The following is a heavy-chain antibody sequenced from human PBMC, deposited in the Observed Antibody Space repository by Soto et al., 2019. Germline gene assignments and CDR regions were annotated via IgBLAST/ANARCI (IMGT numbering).Heavy chain of an antibody. CDR1: GFTFSSYA. Sequence: GGSLRLSCAASGFTFSSYAMSWVRQAPGKGLEWVSAISGSRGSTYYADSVKGRFTISRDNSKNTLYLQMNSLRAEDTAVYYCAKDSFHLKHVPATDYWGQGTLVTVSS. D-gene: IGHD1-26*01. CDR3: AKDSFHLKHVPATDY. CDR2: ISGSRGST. J-gene: IGHJ4*02. V-gene: IGHV3-23*01.